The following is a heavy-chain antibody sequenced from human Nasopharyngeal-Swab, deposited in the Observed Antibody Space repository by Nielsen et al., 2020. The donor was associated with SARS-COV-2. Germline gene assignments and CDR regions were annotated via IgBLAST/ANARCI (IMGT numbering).Heavy chain of an antibody. Sequence: GESLKISCKGSGYSFTSYWISWVRQMPGKGLEWMGRIDPSDSYINYSPSFQGHVTISADKSISTAYLQWSSLKASDTAMYYCAASRGPGSYYYGSGDQSMDVWGQGTTVTVSS. CDR3: AASRGPGSYYYGSGDQSMDV. V-gene: IGHV5-10-1*01. CDR1: GYSFTSYW. D-gene: IGHD3-10*01. CDR2: IDPSDSYI. J-gene: IGHJ6*02.